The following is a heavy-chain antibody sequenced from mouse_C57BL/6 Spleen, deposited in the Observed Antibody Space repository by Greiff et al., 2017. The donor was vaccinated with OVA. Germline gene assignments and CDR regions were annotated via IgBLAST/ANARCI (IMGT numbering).Heavy chain of an antibody. Sequence: VQLQQSGAELVRPGASVKLSCTASGFNIKDDYMHWVKQRPEQGLEWIGCIDPENGDTEYASKFQGKATITADTSSNTAYLQLSSLTSEDTAVYYCTDWDVFAYWGQGTLVTVSA. CDR2: IDPENGDT. V-gene: IGHV14-4*01. CDR1: GFNIKDDY. CDR3: TDWDVFAY. J-gene: IGHJ3*01. D-gene: IGHD4-1*01.